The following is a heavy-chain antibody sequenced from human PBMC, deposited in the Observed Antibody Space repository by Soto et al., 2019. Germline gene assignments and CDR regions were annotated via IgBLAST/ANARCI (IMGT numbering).Heavy chain of an antibody. CDR1: GGSLSGNY. Sequence: QVQLQQWGAGLLKPSETLSLTCAVYGGSLSGNYWSWIRQPPGKGLEWIGETNRGGSTTYNPSLKSRVSTSVDTSKNQFSLKLSSVTAADTAVYYCASRRPKWGLLRGIDYWGQGPLVTASS. CDR2: TNRGGST. CDR3: ASRRPKWGLLRGIDY. J-gene: IGHJ4*02. V-gene: IGHV4-34*01. D-gene: IGHD1-26*01.